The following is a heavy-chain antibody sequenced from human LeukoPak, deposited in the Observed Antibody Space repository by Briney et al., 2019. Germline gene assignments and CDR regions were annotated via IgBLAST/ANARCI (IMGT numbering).Heavy chain of an antibody. CDR3: ARGLAARRGSEYFQH. Sequence: SVKVSCKASGGTFSSYAISWVRQAPGQGLEWMGGIIPIFGTANYAQKFQGRVTITTDESTSTAYMELSSLRSEDTAVYYCARGLAARRGSEYFQHWGQGTLVTVSS. J-gene: IGHJ1*01. D-gene: IGHD6-6*01. V-gene: IGHV1-69*05. CDR1: GGTFSSYA. CDR2: IIPIFGTA.